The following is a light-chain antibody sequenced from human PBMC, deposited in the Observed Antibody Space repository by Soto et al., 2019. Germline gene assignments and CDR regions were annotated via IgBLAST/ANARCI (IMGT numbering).Light chain of an antibody. J-gene: IGKJ1*01. CDR3: QQYGDSPQT. CDR2: GAS. V-gene: IGKV3-20*01. Sequence: IVFPPSPGTLCFSPGEGSTLYVGASQSVGSSLSWYQQKPGQAPRLLFYGASNRATAIPDRFSGSGFGTDFTLTITRLEPEDFAVYYCQQYGDSPQTFGPGTKVDIK. CDR1: QSVGSS.